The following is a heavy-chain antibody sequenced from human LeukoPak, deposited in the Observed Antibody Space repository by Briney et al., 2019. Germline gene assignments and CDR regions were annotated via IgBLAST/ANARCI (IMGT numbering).Heavy chain of an antibody. V-gene: IGHV3-66*01. CDR2: IYSGGNT. J-gene: IGHJ4*02. CDR1: GFIVSSNY. Sequence: PGGSLRLSCAASGFIVSSNYMSWVRQARGTELERVSIIYSGGNTYYADSVKGRFTISRDISKNTVSLQMNSLRAEDTAVYYCTRVRIEVAGWVPFDYWGQGTLVSVSS. D-gene: IGHD6-19*01. CDR3: TRVRIEVAGWVPFDY.